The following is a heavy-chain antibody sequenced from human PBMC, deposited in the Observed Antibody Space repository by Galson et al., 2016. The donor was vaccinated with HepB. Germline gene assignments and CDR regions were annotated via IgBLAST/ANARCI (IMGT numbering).Heavy chain of an antibody. CDR2: IYWDDNK. CDR3: AHRAVAATSGAFDV. CDR1: GFSLGTSGVA. Sequence: PALVKPTQTLTLTCTFSGFSLGTSGVAVGWIRQPPGKALEWLALIYWDDNKRYSLSLKSSLTITKDTSKNQVVLTMTNMDPVDTATYYCAHRAVAATSGAFDVWGPGTLVTVSS. V-gene: IGHV2-5*02. D-gene: IGHD6-19*01. J-gene: IGHJ3*01.